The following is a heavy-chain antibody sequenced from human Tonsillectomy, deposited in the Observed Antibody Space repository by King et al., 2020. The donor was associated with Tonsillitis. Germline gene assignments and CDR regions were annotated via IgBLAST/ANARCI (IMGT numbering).Heavy chain of an antibody. D-gene: IGHD3-3*01. CDR1: GGSFSHYY. CDR2: IYYSGIT. CDR3: AREEWGDAFLAY. Sequence: QLQESGPGLVKPSETLSLTCTVSGGSFSHYYWSWIRQPPGKGLEWIGYIYYSGITNYNPSLKSRVTISVETSKNQFSLELSSVTAAATAVYYCAREEWGDAFLAYGGQGTLVTVSS. J-gene: IGHJ4*02. V-gene: IGHV4-59*01.